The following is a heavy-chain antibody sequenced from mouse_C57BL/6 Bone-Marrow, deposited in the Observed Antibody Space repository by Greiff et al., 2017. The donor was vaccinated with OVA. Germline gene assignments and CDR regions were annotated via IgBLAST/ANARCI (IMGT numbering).Heavy chain of an antibody. CDR1: GYTFTSYW. V-gene: IGHV1-61*01. J-gene: IGHJ2*01. Sequence: VQLQQPGAELVRPGSSVKLSCKASGYTFTSYWMDWVKQRPGQGLEWIGNIYPSDSETHYNQKFKDKATLTVDKSSSTAYMQLSSLTSEDSAVYYCAAQALYYFDYWGQGTTHTVSS. CDR2: IYPSDSET. CDR3: AAQALYYFDY. D-gene: IGHD3-2*02.